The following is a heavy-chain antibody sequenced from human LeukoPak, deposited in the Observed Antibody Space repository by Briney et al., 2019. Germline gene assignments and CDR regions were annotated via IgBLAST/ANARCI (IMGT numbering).Heavy chain of an antibody. Sequence: GGSLRPSCAASGFTFDDYAMHWVRQAPGKGLEWVSGISWNSGSIGYADSVKGRFTISRDNAKNSLYLQMNSLRAEDTALYYCAKDIYGDYDFYYFDYWGQGTLVTVSS. J-gene: IGHJ4*02. CDR3: AKDIYGDYDFYYFDY. V-gene: IGHV3-9*01. D-gene: IGHD4-17*01. CDR1: GFTFDDYA. CDR2: ISWNSGSI.